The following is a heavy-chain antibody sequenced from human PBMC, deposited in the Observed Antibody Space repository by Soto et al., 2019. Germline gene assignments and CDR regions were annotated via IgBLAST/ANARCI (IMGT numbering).Heavy chain of an antibody. J-gene: IGHJ4*02. D-gene: IGHD3-9*01. CDR1: GGSISSYY. Sequence: QVQLQESGPGLVKPSETLSLTCTVSGGSISSYYWSWIRQPPGKGLEWIGYIYYSGSTNYNPSLKSRVTIAVDMSKNQFSLKLSSVTAADTAVYYCARRPYDILTGYFDYWGQGTLVTVSS. CDR2: IYYSGST. V-gene: IGHV4-59*08. CDR3: ARRPYDILTGYFDY.